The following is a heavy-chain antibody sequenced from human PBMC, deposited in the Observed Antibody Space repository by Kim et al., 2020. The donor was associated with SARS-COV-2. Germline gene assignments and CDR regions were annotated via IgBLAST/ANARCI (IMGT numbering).Heavy chain of an antibody. J-gene: IGHJ4*02. CDR2: IYYSGST. V-gene: IGHV4-39*01. Sequence: SETLSLTCTVSGGSISSSSYYWGWIRQPPGKGLEWIGSIYYSGSTYYNPSLKSRVTISVDTSKNQFSLKLSSVTAEDTAVYYCARHATTVTTNLATSLDYWGQGTLVTVSS. CDR3: ARHATTVTTNLATSLDY. CDR1: GGSISSSSYY. D-gene: IGHD4-17*01.